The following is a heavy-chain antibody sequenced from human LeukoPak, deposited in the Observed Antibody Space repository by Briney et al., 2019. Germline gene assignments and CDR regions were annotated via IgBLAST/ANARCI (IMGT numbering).Heavy chain of an antibody. CDR3: AISFWSGYYHDY. CDR1: GGSISSSSFY. Sequence: SETLSLTCTVSGGSISSSSFYWAWIRQPPGKGLEWIASIYYSGTTHHNPSLKSRVTMSVDTPKNQFSLKLSSVTAADTAVYYCAISFWSGYYHDYWGQGTLVTVSS. D-gene: IGHD3-3*01. J-gene: IGHJ4*02. CDR2: IYYSGTT. V-gene: IGHV4-39*01.